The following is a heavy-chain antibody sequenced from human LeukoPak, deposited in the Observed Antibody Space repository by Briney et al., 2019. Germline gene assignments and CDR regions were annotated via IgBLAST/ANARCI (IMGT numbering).Heavy chain of an antibody. D-gene: IGHD3-10*01. CDR1: GFTFNNHY. CDR2: IKQDGSET. CDR3: ARDSLGGSSYVS. J-gene: IGHJ5*02. V-gene: IGHV3-7*04. Sequence: GGSLRLSRAASGFTFNNHYMTWVRQAPGKGLEWVANIKQDGSETYYLDSVKGRFTISRDNAKNSLYLQLNSVRAEDTAVYYCARDSLGGSSYVSWGQGTLVTVSS.